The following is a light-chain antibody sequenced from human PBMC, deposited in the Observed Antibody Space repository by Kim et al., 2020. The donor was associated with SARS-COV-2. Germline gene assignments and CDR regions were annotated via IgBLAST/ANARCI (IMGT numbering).Light chain of an antibody. CDR2: GAS. J-gene: IGKJ1*01. CDR1: QSVSSSY. CDR3: QQYGSSSWT. V-gene: IGKV3-20*01. Sequence: SPVERATRSCRASQSVSSSYLAWYQQKPGQAPRLLIYGASSRATGIPDRFSGSGSGTDFTLTISRLEPEDFAVYYCQQYGSSSWTFGQGTKVDIK.